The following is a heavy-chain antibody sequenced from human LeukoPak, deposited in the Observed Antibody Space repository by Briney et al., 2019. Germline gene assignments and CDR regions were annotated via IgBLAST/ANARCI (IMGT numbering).Heavy chain of an antibody. Sequence: ASVKVSCKASGYTFTSYDINWVRQATGQGLEWMGWMSPNSGNTGYAQKFQGRVTMTRNTSISTAYMELSSLRSEDTAVYYCARDASVRGVIIGYYYYYYMDVWGKGTTVTISS. V-gene: IGHV1-8*01. CDR3: ARDASVRGVIIGYYYYYYMDV. CDR1: GYTFTSYD. D-gene: IGHD3-10*01. J-gene: IGHJ6*03. CDR2: MSPNSGNT.